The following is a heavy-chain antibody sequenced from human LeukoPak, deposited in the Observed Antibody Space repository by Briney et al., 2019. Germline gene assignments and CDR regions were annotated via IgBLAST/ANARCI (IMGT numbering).Heavy chain of an antibody. V-gene: IGHV1-46*01. CDR2: INPSGGST. J-gene: IGHJ4*02. CDR3: ARGGGLRWLQTPSDY. Sequence: ASVKVSCKASGYTFTSYYMHWVRQAPGQGLEWMGIINPSGGSTSCAQKFQGRVTMTRDTSTSTVYMELSSLRSEDTAVYYCARGGGLRWLQTPSDYWGQGTLVTVSS. D-gene: IGHD5-24*01. CDR1: GYTFTSYY.